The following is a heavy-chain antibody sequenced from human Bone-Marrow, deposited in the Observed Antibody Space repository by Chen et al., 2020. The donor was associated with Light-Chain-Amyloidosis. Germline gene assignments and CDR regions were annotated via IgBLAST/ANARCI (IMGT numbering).Heavy chain of an antibody. V-gene: IGHV3-48*01. CDR2: ISNNNI. J-gene: IGHJ4*02. D-gene: IGHD1-26*01. CDR1: GFIFSSYS. CDR3: ARDDKWAFDY. Sequence: VKLVESGGGVVQPGRSLRLSCAASGFIFSSYSMNWVRQAPGKGLEWLSYISNNNIYYADSVKGRFTISRDNARNSLSLQMNSLRAEDSAVYYCARDDKWAFDYWGQGTLVTVSS.